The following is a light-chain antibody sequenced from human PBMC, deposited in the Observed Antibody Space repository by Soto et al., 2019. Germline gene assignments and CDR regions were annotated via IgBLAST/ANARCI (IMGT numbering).Light chain of an antibody. CDR3: QQYGSSPRT. CDR2: GAS. J-gene: IGKJ2*01. V-gene: IGKV3-20*01. Sequence: EIVLTQSPGTLSLSPGERATLSCRASQSVSSSYLAWYQQKPGQAPGLRIYGASSRATGIPDRFSGSGSGTDFTLTIGRLEPEDFSVYYCQQYGSSPRTFGQGTQLEIK. CDR1: QSVSSSY.